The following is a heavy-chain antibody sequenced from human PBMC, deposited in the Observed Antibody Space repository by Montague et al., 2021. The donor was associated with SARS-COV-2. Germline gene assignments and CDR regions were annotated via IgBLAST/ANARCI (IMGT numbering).Heavy chain of an antibody. CDR2: INHSGST. CDR1: GGSFSGYY. D-gene: IGHD2-2*01. CDR3: ARVRAVPAAFRTFSLCLSYYGIDV. V-gene: IGHV4-34*01. Sequence: SETLSLTCAVYGGSFSGYYWSWIRQPPGKGLEWIGEINHSGSTNYNPSLKSRVTISVDTSKNQFSLKLSSVTAADTAVYYRARVRAVPAAFRTFSLCLSYYGIDVWGPGTTVTVSS. J-gene: IGHJ6*02.